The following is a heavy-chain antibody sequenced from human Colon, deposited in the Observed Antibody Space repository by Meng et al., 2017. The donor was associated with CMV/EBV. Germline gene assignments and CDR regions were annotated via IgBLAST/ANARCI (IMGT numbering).Heavy chain of an antibody. Sequence: GESLKISCATSGFIFSDYWMHWVRQVPGKGLVWVSSVNREGSNTNYADSVKGRFTISRDNARNTLYLQMNSLGVEDSAVYYCAKAHDIVISRGMDVWGQGTPVTVSS. CDR2: VNREGSNT. J-gene: IGHJ6*02. CDR3: AKAHDIVISRGMDV. V-gene: IGHV3-74*01. D-gene: IGHD2/OR15-2a*01. CDR1: GFIFSDYW.